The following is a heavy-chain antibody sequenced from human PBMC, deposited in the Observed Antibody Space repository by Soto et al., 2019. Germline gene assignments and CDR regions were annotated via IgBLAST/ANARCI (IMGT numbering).Heavy chain of an antibody. V-gene: IGHV4-39*01. Sequence: QLQLQQSRPGLVKPSETLSLTCTVSGGSISSSSYYWGWIRQPPGKGLEWIGSIYYSGSTYYNPALKCRVTISADTFKNRFSRKLSSVTAADTAVYYCAIPTRGYAFDIWGEGTMVTVSS. CDR2: IYYSGST. CDR1: GGSISSSSYY. J-gene: IGHJ3*02. D-gene: IGHD5-12*01. CDR3: AIPTRGYAFDI.